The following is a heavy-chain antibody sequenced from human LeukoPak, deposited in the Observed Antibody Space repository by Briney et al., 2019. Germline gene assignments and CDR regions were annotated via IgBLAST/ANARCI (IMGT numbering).Heavy chain of an antibody. CDR2: IIPIFGTA. CDR1: GGTFSSYA. V-gene: IGHV1-69*13. D-gene: IGHD3-16*01. CDR3: ARVSSQFSSWGSHFDY. Sequence: SVKVSCKASGGTFSSYAISWVRQAPGQGLEWMGGIIPIFGTANYAQKSQGRVTITADESTSTAYMELSSLRSEDTAVYYCARVSSQFSSWGSHFDYWGQGTQVTVSS. J-gene: IGHJ4*02.